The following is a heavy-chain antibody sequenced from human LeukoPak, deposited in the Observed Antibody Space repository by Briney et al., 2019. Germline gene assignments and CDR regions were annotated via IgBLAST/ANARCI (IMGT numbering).Heavy chain of an antibody. D-gene: IGHD3-10*01. CDR1: GGSISSGGYY. CDR2: IYYSGST. CDR3: SSGSYRIFDY. J-gene: IGHJ4*02. Sequence: SETLSLTCTVSGGSISSGGYYWSWIRQHPGKGLEWIGYIYYSGSTYYNPSLKSRVTISVDTSKNQFSLKLSSVTAADTAVYYCSSGSYRIFDYWGQGTLVTVSS. V-gene: IGHV4-31*03.